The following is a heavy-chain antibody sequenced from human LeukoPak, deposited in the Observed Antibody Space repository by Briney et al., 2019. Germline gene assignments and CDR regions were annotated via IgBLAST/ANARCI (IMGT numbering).Heavy chain of an antibody. V-gene: IGHV3-21*01. D-gene: IGHD2-21*02. CDR1: GFTFSSYS. Sequence: GGSLRLSCAASGFTFSSYSMNWVRQAPGKGLEWVSSISSSSSYIYYADSVKGRFTISRDNAKNSLYLQMNSLRAEDTAVYYCAREGLAYCGGDCYWRYFQHWGQGTLVTVSS. CDR3: AREGLAYCGGDCYWRYFQH. CDR2: ISSSSSYI. J-gene: IGHJ1*01.